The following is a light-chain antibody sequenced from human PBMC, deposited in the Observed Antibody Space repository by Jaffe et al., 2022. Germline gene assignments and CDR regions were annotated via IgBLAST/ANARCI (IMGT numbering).Light chain of an antibody. CDR3: QHYNSDPWT. V-gene: IGKV1-5*03. J-gene: IGKJ2*01. CDR2: LAS. CDR1: QNIRNW. Sequence: DIQMTQSPSTLSASVGDRVIIICRASQNIRNWLAWYQQKPGKAPKLLVYLASNLHTDVPSRFSASGSGTEFTLTISSVQPDDFATYYCQHYNSDPWTFGQGTRLDIK.